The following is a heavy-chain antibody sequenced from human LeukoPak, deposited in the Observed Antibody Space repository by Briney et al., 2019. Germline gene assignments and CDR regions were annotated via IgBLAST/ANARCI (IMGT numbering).Heavy chain of an antibody. Sequence: GRSLRLSCAASGFTFSSYGMHWVRQAPGKGLEWVAVIWYDGSNKYYTDSVKDRFTISRDNSKNTLYLLMNSLRAEDTAVYYCARGQYSPDYWGQGTLVTVSS. CDR2: IWYDGSNK. CDR1: GFTFSSYG. CDR3: ARGQYSPDY. J-gene: IGHJ4*02. V-gene: IGHV3-33*01. D-gene: IGHD2-15*01.